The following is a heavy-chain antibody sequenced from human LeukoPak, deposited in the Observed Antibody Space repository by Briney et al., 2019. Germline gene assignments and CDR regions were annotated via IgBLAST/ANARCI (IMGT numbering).Heavy chain of an antibody. D-gene: IGHD4-23*01. CDR2: INHGGST. CDR3: ARYLDYGGNSRVFQH. V-gene: IGHV4-34*01. J-gene: IGHJ1*01. Sequence: PSETLSLTCAVYGGSLSAYYWTWIRQPPGKGLEWIGEINHGGSTNYNPSLKSRVTISIDTSKNQLSLKLSSVTAADTAVYYCARYLDYGGNSRVFQHWGQGTLVTVSS. CDR1: GGSLSAYY.